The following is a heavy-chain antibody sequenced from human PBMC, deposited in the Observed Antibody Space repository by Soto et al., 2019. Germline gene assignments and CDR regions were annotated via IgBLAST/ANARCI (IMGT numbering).Heavy chain of an antibody. CDR3: AKPPGFNNVVPAYFDY. CDR2: ISASAITT. D-gene: IGHD2-15*01. Sequence: EVQLVDSGGGLVQPGESLRLSCAGSGFTFSAYAMSWVRQAPGKGLEWVSSISASAITTYNTDSVRGRFTISRDNCRNTVYLQMNSLRAEDTAVYFCAKPPGFNNVVPAYFDYWGGGTRVTVSS. CDR1: GFTFSAYA. V-gene: IGHV3-23*04. J-gene: IGHJ4*02.